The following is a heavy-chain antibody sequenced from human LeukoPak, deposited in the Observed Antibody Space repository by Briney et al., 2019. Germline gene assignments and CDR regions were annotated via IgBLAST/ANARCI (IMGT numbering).Heavy chain of an antibody. CDR3: ARDQVNSSSWLQH. CDR2: VIPIFGTA. J-gene: IGHJ1*01. V-gene: IGHV1-69*13. CDR1: GGTFSSYA. Sequence: GASVKVSCKASGGTFSSYAISWVRQAPGQGLEWMGGVIPIFGTANYAQKFQGRVTITADESTSTAYMELSSLRSEDTAVYYCARDQVNSSSWLQHWGQGTLVTVSS. D-gene: IGHD6-13*01.